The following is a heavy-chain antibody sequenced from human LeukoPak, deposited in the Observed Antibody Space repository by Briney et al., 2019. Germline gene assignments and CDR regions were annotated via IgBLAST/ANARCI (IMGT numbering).Heavy chain of an antibody. D-gene: IGHD5-18*01. CDR3: ARAFGYSYGRDANYYYYMDV. Sequence: GASVKVSCKASGYTFTSYYMHWVRQAPGQGLEWMGIINPSGGSTSYAQKFQGRVTMTRDMSTSTVYMELSSLRSEDTAVYYCARAFGYSYGRDANYYYYMDVWGKGTTVTVSS. CDR2: INPSGGST. J-gene: IGHJ6*03. CDR1: GYTFTSYY. V-gene: IGHV1-46*01.